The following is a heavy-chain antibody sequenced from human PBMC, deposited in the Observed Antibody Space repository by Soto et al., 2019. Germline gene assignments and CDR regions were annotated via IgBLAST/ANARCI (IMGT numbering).Heavy chain of an antibody. CDR2: INPNSGGT. V-gene: IGHV1-2*02. CDR3: ARDGQWLPYYYGMDV. CDR1: GYTFTGYY. J-gene: IGHJ6*02. D-gene: IGHD5-12*01. Sequence: ASVKVSCKASGYTFTGYYMHWVRQAPGQGLEWMGWINPNSGGTNYAQKFQGRVTMTRDTSISTAYMELSRLRSDDTAVYYCARDGQWLPYYYGMDVWGQGTTVTVSS.